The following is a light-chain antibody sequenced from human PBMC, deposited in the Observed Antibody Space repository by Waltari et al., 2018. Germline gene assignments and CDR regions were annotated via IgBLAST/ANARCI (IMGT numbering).Light chain of an antibody. CDR2: DSS. J-gene: IGKJ1*01. Sequence: EIVLTQSPATLSLSPGERATLSCRASQSVGIYLAWYQQKLGQAPRLLIYDSSTRATGTPARFSGSGSGTDFTLTISSLEPEDFAVYYCQQRSNWWTFGQGTKVEIK. CDR3: QQRSNWWT. V-gene: IGKV3-11*01. CDR1: QSVGIY.